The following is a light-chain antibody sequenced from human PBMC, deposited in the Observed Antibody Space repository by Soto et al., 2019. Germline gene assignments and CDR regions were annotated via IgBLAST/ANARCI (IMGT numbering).Light chain of an antibody. V-gene: IGKV1-5*01. CDR1: QSISSW. CDR3: QRYNSYSTWT. CDR2: DAS. J-gene: IGKJ1*01. Sequence: DIQMTQSPSTLSASVGDRVTITCRASQSISSWLAWYQQKPGKAPKLLIYDASSLESGVPSRFSGSGSGTEFTLTISSLQPDDFATYYCQRYNSYSTWTFGQGTKVDIK.